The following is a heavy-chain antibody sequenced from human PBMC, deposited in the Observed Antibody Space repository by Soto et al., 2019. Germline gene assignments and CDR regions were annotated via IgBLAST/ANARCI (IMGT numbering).Heavy chain of an antibody. CDR1: GFTFSSYA. CDR3: ARELRPWLVRWYFDY. V-gene: IGHV3-30-3*01. D-gene: IGHD6-19*01. J-gene: IGHJ4*02. Sequence: QTGGSLRLSCAASGFTFSSYAMHWVRQAPGKGLEWVAVISYDGSNKYYADSVKGRFTISRDNSKNTLYLQMNSLRAEDTAVYYCARELRPWLVRWYFDYWGQGTLVTVSS. CDR2: ISYDGSNK.